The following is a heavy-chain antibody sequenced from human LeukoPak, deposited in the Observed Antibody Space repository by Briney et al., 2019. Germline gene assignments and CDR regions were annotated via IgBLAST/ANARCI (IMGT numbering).Heavy chain of an antibody. D-gene: IGHD4-17*01. CDR1: VGSISSRSYY. V-gene: IGHV4-39*02. Sequence: PSETLSLTCTVSVGSISSRSYYGGWIRQSPGKGLEWIGNIFYSGNSYYNPALKSRVTISVDTSKNQFSLKLSSVTAADTAVYYCARDYGSYYFDYWGQGTLVTVSS. CDR2: IFYSGNS. CDR3: ARDYGSYYFDY. J-gene: IGHJ4*02.